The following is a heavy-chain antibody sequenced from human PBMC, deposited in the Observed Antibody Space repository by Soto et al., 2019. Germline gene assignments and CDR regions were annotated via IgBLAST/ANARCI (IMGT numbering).Heavy chain of an antibody. CDR2: ISWDSGSI. V-gene: IGHV3-9*01. CDR1: GFTFDDYA. Sequence: EVQLVESGGGLVQPGRSLRLSCAASGFTFDDYAMHWVRQAPGKGLEWVSGISWDSGSIGYADSVKGRFTISRDNAKNSMYLQMDSLRAEDTALYYCAKDGYRGSWYILYYDYMDVWVKGTTVTVSS. J-gene: IGHJ6*03. CDR3: AKDGYRGSWYILYYDYMDV. D-gene: IGHD6-13*01.